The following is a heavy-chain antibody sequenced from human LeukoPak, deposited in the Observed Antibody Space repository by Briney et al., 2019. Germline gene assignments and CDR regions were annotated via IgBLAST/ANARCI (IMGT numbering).Heavy chain of an antibody. CDR3: AKDQMIVVVITLDY. V-gene: IGHV3-23*01. CDR2: ISGSGGST. Sequence: GGSLRLSCAVSGFTFSSYAMSWVRQAPGKGLEWVSAISGSGGSTYYADSVKGRFTISRDNSKNTLYLQMNSLRAEDTAVYYCAKDQMIVVVITLDYWGQGTLVTVSS. J-gene: IGHJ4*02. D-gene: IGHD3-22*01. CDR1: GFTFSSYA.